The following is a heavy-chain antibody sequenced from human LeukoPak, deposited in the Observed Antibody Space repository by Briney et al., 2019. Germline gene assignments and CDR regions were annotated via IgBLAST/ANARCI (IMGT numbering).Heavy chain of an antibody. Sequence: ASVKVSCKASGYTFFSYGISWVRQAPGQGLEWMGWISAYNGDTNYTQKFQGKVTMTTDTSTNTAYMELRSLRSEDTAVYYCARGERWLQSNSVFDYWGQGTLVTVSS. J-gene: IGHJ4*02. CDR2: ISAYNGDT. CDR3: ARGERWLQSNSVFDY. CDR1: GYTFFSYG. D-gene: IGHD5-24*01. V-gene: IGHV1-18*01.